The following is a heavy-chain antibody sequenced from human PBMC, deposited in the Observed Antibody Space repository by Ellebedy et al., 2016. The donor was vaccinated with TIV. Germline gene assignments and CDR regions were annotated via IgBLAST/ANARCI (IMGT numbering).Heavy chain of an antibody. J-gene: IGHJ4*02. CDR2: MDAGGNT. V-gene: IGHV3-53*01. Sequence: GESLKISCAASGFTASGDYMSWVRQAPGKGLEWVSIMDAGGNTHYPDPVKGRFTVSRDNSKNTLYLQMNSLRAEDTAVYYCAGGTYWGQGTLVTVSS. CDR1: GFTASGDY. CDR3: AGGTY.